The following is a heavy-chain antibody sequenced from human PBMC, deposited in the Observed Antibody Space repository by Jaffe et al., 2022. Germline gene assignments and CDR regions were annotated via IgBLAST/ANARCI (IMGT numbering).Heavy chain of an antibody. D-gene: IGHD6-19*01. CDR1: GYTFTGYY. CDR2: INPNSGGT. J-gene: IGHJ6*03. Sequence: QVQLVQSGAEVKKPGASVKVSCKASGYTFTGYYMHWVRQAPGQGLEWMGWINPNSGGTNYAQKFQGRVTMTRDTSISTAYMELSRLRSDDTAVYYCARERRIAVAGTDADYYYYMDVWGKGTTVTVSS. CDR3: ARERRIAVAGTDADYYYYMDV. V-gene: IGHV1-2*02.